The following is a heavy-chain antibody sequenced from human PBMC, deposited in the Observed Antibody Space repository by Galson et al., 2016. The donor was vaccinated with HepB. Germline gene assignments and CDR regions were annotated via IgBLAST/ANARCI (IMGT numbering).Heavy chain of an antibody. Sequence: SLRLSCAASGFTFSSYEMHWVRQAPGKGLEWVSYISSSGGMIFYADSVRGRFTISRDNAKNTLYLQMNSLRAEDTAVYYCARDGDAYNFDYWGHGTLVTVSS. CDR2: ISSSGGMI. D-gene: IGHD5-24*01. V-gene: IGHV3-48*03. CDR1: GFTFSSYE. CDR3: ARDGDAYNFDY. J-gene: IGHJ4*01.